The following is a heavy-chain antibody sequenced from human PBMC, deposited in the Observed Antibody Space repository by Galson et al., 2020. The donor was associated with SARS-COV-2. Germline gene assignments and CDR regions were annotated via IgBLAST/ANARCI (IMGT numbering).Heavy chain of an antibody. J-gene: IGHJ2*01. D-gene: IGHD3-22*01. Sequence: ASVKVSCKASGYSFTGYAITWLRQAPGQGLEWMGWTNAYTGNIHYAQNFQGRVTMTTDTSTSTAYMELRGLRSDDTAVYYCARATYYYDSSGYLNWSYWYFDLWGRGTLVTVFS. CDR3: ARATYYYDSSGYLNWSYWYFDL. CDR2: TNAYTGNI. V-gene: IGHV1-18*01. CDR1: GYSFTGYA.